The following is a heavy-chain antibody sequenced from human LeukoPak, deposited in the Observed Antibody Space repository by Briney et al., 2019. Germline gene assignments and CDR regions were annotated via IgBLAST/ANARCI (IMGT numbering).Heavy chain of an antibody. CDR1: GGSISSSNSY. D-gene: IGHD3-22*01. CDR3: ARLYCYDSSGYVDY. V-gene: IGHV4-39*01. CDR2: IYYSGST. Sequence: SETLSLTCTVSGGSISSSNSYWGWIRQPPGKGLEWIGSIYYSGSTYYNPSLKGRVTISVDTSKNQFFLKLSSVTAADTAVYYCARLYCYDSSGYVDYWGQGTLVAVSS. J-gene: IGHJ4*02.